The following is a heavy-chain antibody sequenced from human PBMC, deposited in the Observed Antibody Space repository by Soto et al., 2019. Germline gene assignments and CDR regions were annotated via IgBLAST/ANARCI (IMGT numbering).Heavy chain of an antibody. CDR2: VSASGATT. V-gene: IGHV3-23*01. Sequence: EQLLESGGGLVQPGGSLRLSCAASGFTFNNFAMTWVRQAPGKGLEWVSAVSASGATTYYADSVQGRFTISRDNSKDTMSLQMNSLRVEDTAMYYCVNVGYDLLSGYWAKMDVWGEGTWVTVSS. D-gene: IGHD3-9*01. CDR3: VNVGYDLLSGYWAKMDV. CDR1: GFTFNNFA. J-gene: IGHJ6*04.